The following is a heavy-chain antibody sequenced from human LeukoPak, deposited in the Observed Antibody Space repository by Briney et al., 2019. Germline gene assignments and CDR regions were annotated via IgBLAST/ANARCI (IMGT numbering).Heavy chain of an antibody. CDR1: GYTFTGYY. V-gene: IGHV1-2*02. D-gene: IGHD6-13*01. Sequence: ASVKVSCKASGYTFTGYYIHWVRQAPGQGLELMGWINPNNGGTNYAQKFQGRVTMTRDTSISTAYVELSRLRSEDTAVYYCAREDFNSAAGYYYYYYMDVWGKGTTVTVSS. CDR2: INPNNGGT. J-gene: IGHJ6*03. CDR3: AREDFNSAAGYYYYYYMDV.